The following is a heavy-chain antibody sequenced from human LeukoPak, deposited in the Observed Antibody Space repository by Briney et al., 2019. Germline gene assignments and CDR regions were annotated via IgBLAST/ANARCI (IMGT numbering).Heavy chain of an antibody. CDR3: ARDLGRDSSGYVLDY. CDR2: ISAYNVNT. Sequence: GASVKVSCKASGYSFTSYGIIWVRQAPGQGLEWMGWISAYNVNTNYAQKLQGRVTMTTDTSTSTAYMELRSLRSDDTAVYYCARDLGRDSSGYVLDYWGQGTLVTVSS. J-gene: IGHJ4*02. V-gene: IGHV1-18*01. CDR1: GYSFTSYG. D-gene: IGHD3-22*01.